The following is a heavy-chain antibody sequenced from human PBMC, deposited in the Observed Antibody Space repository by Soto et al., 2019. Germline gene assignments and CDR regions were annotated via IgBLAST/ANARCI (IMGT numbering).Heavy chain of an antibody. CDR3: AKLTYYDFWSASDDAFDI. D-gene: IGHD3-3*01. J-gene: IGHJ3*02. CDR1: GFTFDDYA. Sequence: PGGSLRLSCAASGFTFDDYAMHWVRQAPGKGLEWVSGISWNSGSIGYADSVKGRFTISRDNAKNSLYLQMNSLRAEDTALYYCAKLTYYDFWSASDDAFDIWGQGTMVTVSS. CDR2: ISWNSGSI. V-gene: IGHV3-9*01.